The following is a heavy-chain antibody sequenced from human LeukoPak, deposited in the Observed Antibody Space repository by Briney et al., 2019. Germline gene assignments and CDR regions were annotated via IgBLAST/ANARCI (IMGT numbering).Heavy chain of an antibody. CDR1: GGSISSGGYY. CDR2: IYHSGST. D-gene: IGHD3-3*01. Sequence: SETLSLTCTVSGGSISSGGYYWSWIRQPPGKGLEWIGYIYHSGSTYYNPSLKSRVTISVDRSKNQFSLKLSSVTAADTAVYYCAREPYDFWSGSNPSDAFDIWGQGTMVTVSS. J-gene: IGHJ3*02. CDR3: AREPYDFWSGSNPSDAFDI. V-gene: IGHV4-30-2*01.